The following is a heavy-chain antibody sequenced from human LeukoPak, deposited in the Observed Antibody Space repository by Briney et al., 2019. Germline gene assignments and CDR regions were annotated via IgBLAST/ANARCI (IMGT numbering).Heavy chain of an antibody. D-gene: IGHD4-17*01. CDR1: GFTFGDYA. CDR2: INWVGDTT. Sequence: GGSLRLSCAASGFTFGDYAVHWVRQAPGKGLQWISSINWVGDTTSYADSVKGRFTISRDNTKSSLYLQMHSLRSEDTALYYCAKDRQYGDYGGGDFFDSWGQGTLVTVSS. CDR3: AKDRQYGDYGGGDFFDS. V-gene: IGHV3-43D*03. J-gene: IGHJ4*02.